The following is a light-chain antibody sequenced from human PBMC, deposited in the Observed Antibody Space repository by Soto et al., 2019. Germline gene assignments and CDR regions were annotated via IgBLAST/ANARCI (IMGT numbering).Light chain of an antibody. CDR3: QQYSSSPIT. CDR1: QSVSSSY. V-gene: IGKV3-20*01. CDR2: AAS. J-gene: IGKJ5*01. Sequence: TPSPCTLPSSTGARATLYCRPSQSVSSSYLAWYQQKPGQVPRLLMYAASSRATGIPDRFSGSGSGTDFTLTISRLEAEDFAVYYCQQYSSSPITFGQGTRLQIK.